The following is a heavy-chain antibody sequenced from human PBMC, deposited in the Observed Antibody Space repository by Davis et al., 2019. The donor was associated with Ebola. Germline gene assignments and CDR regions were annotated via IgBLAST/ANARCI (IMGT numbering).Heavy chain of an antibody. CDR2: ISGSGGST. Sequence: GESLKISCAASGFTFSSYAMSWVRQAPGKGLEWVSAISGSGGSTYYADSVKGRFTISRDNSKNMLYLQMNSLRAEDTAVYYCAKAGSITIFGVILRYWYFDLWGRGTLVTVSS. V-gene: IGHV3-23*01. CDR3: AKAGSITIFGVILRYWYFDL. D-gene: IGHD3-3*01. CDR1: GFTFSSYA. J-gene: IGHJ2*01.